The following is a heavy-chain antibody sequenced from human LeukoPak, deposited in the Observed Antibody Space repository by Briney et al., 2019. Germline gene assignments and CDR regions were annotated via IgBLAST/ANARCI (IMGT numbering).Heavy chain of an antibody. CDR3: ASWVGRDY. D-gene: IGHD2-15*01. CDR2: IKQDGSEE. J-gene: IGHJ4*02. CDR1: GFSISTYW. Sequence: GGSLRLSCAASGFSISTYWRTWVRQAPGKGLEWVANIKQDGSEEYYVDSVKGRFTVSRDNAKNSLYLQMNSLRAEDTAVYYCASWVGRDYWGQGTLVTVSS. V-gene: IGHV3-7*01.